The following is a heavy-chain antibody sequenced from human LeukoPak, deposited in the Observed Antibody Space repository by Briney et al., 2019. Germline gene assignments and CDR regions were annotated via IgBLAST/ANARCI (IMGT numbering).Heavy chain of an antibody. CDR2: IKCDGSEK. CDR3: VRGVGSSTSCYVRAFDI. CDR1: GFTFSNSW. D-gene: IGHD2-2*01. V-gene: IGHV3-52*01. Sequence: GGSLRLSCAASGFTFSNSWMHWVCQAPGKGLEWVADIKCDGSEKCYVDSVKGRLTISRDNAKNSLYLQVNSLRAEDMTVYYCVRGVGSSTSCYVRAFDIWGQGTMVTVSS. J-gene: IGHJ3*02.